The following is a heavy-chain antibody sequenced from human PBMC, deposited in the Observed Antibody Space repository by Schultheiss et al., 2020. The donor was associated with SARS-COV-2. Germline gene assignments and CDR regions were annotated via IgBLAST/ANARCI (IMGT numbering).Heavy chain of an antibody. CDR1: GGSFSGYY. Sequence: SETLSLTCAVYGGSFSGYYWSWIRQPPGKGLEWIGESNHSGSTNYSPSLKSRVTISVDTSKNQFSLKLSSVTAADTAVYYCARQGVNYGDYGPFDPWGQGTLVTVSS. CDR3: ARQGVNYGDYGPFDP. V-gene: IGHV4-34*01. J-gene: IGHJ5*02. D-gene: IGHD4-17*01. CDR2: SNHSGST.